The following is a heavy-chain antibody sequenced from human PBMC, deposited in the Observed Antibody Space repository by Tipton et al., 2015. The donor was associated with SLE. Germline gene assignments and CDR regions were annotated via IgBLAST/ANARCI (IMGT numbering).Heavy chain of an antibody. V-gene: IGHV3-9*01. Sequence: SLRLSCAASGFTFDDYAMHWVRQAPGKGLEWVSGISWNSVRIGYADSVKGRFTISRDNAKNSLYLQVNSLRAEDTAVYYCAKAPGGGATVLSDYWGQGTLVTVSS. CDR2: ISWNSVRI. J-gene: IGHJ4*02. CDR1: GFTFDDYA. CDR3: AKAPGGGATVLSDY. D-gene: IGHD1-26*01.